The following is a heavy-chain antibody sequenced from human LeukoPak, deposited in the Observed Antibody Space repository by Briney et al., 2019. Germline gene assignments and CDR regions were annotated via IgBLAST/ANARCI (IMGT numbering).Heavy chain of an antibody. D-gene: IGHD2-2*01. CDR1: GGSLSGYY. J-gene: IGHJ1*01. Sequence: SETLSLTCAVYGGSLSGYYWSWIRQSPEKGLEWLAQINHSGNINYNPSLQSRLTISVDTSKNQFSLKLSSVTAADTAVYYCATHYCSSTTCYGYFQHWGQGTLVTVSS. CDR3: ATHYCSSTTCYGYFQH. V-gene: IGHV4-34*01. CDR2: INHSGNI.